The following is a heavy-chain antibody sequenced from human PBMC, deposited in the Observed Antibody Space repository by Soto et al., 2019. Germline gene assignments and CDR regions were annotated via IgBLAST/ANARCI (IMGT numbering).Heavy chain of an antibody. CDR1: GYTCTSYG. CDR3: ARDPNDSSAYYHHFYYGMDI. D-gene: IGHD3-22*01. J-gene: IGHJ6*02. Sequence: QIQLMQSGAEVKKPGASVKVSCKASGYTCTSYGIHWVRQAPGQRLEWTGWINAGNGNTKYSEKFQGRVTITRDTSASTAYLELSSLRSEDTAVSYCARDPNDSSAYYHHFYYGMDIWGQGTTVTVSS. CDR2: INAGNGNT. V-gene: IGHV1-3*01.